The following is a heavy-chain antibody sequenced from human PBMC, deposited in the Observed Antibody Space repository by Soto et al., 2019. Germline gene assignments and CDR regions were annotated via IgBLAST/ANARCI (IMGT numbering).Heavy chain of an antibody. D-gene: IGHD3-3*01. CDR2: ISYDGSNK. Sequence: PGGSLRLSCAASGFTFSSYAMHWVRQAPGKGLEWVAVISYDGSNKYYADSVKGRFTISRDNSKNTLYLQMNSLRAEDTAVYYCARDWVIFGVVIPRYYYYYGMDVWGQGTTVTVSS. CDR3: ARDWVIFGVVIPRYYYYYGMDV. V-gene: IGHV3-30-3*01. CDR1: GFTFSSYA. J-gene: IGHJ6*02.